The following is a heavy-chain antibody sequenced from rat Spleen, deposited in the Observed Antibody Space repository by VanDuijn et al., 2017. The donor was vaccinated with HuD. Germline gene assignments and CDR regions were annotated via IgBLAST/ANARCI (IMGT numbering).Heavy chain of an antibody. J-gene: IGHJ3*01. CDR1: GFTYSNYV. V-gene: IGHV5-25*01. Sequence: EVQLVESGGGLVQPGRSLKLSCAASGFTYSNYVMAWVRQAPTKGLEWVASISTGGGNTYYRDSVKGRFTISRDDGESTLYLQMDSLRSEDTATYYCARNSPDNGWFAYWGQGTLVTVSS. CDR3: ARNSPDNGWFAY. CDR2: ISTGGGNT. D-gene: IGHD1-10*01.